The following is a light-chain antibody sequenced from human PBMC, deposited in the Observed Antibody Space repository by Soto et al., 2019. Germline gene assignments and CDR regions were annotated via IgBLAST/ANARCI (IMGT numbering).Light chain of an antibody. Sequence: QSALTQPPSASGTPGQRVTISCSGSSSNIGSNTVNWYQQLPGTAPKLLIYSDNQRPSGVPDRFSGSKSGTSASLAISGLQSEDEADYYCAAWDGSLNGRVFGGGTKVTV. CDR2: SDN. CDR1: SSNIGSNT. CDR3: AAWDGSLNGRV. V-gene: IGLV1-44*01. J-gene: IGLJ3*02.